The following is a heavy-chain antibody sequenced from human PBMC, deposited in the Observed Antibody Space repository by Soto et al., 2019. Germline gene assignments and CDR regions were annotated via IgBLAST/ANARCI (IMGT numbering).Heavy chain of an antibody. CDR1: GYTFTSYD. J-gene: IGHJ5*02. V-gene: IGHV1-8*01. D-gene: IGHD1-20*01. CDR3: ARMYNWNAWNWFDP. Sequence: QVQLVQSGAEVKKPGASVKVSCKASGYTFTSYDINWVRQATGQGLEWMGWMNPNSGNTGYAQKFQGRVTMTRNTSISTAYMELSSLRSEDTAVYYCARMYNWNAWNWFDPWAQGTLVTGSS. CDR2: MNPNSGNT.